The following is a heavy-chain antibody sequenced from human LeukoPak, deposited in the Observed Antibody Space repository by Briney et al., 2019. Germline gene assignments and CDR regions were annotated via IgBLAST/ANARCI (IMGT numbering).Heavy chain of an antibody. CDR1: GFTFSSYA. J-gene: IGHJ5*02. CDR3: AKVEGPGGTIVNWFDP. Sequence: RSGGSLRLSCAASGFTFSSYAMSWVRQAPGKGLEWVSAISGSGGSTYYADSVKGRFTISRDNSKNTLYLQMNSLRAEDTAVYYCAKVEGPGGTIVNWFDPWGQGTLVTVSS. D-gene: IGHD3-16*01. CDR2: ISGSGGST. V-gene: IGHV3-23*01.